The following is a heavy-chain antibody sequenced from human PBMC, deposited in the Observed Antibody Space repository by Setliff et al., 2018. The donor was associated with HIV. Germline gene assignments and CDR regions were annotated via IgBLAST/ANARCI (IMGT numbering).Heavy chain of an antibody. CDR3: TTGTRLVD. V-gene: IGHV3-15*08. Sequence: GGSLRLSCAGSGSGGSGFTFSDYYMSWVRQAPGKGLEWVGFIRSKGYGGTTEYAASVKGRFTISRDDSKNTLYLQMNSLKIEDTAVYYCTTGTRLVDWGQGALVTVSS. J-gene: IGHJ4*02. D-gene: IGHD2-21*01. CDR2: IRSKGYGGTT. CDR1: GFTFSDYY.